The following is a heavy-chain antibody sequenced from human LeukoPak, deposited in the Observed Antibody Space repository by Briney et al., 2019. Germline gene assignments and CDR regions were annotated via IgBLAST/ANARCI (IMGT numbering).Heavy chain of an antibody. D-gene: IGHD5-18*01. CDR3: ARGSLDTAMVTFPDDAFDI. CDR1: GYTFTSYA. V-gene: IGHV7-4-1*02. Sequence: ATVKVSCKASGYTFTSYAMNWVRQAPGQGLEWMGWINTNTGNPTYAQGFTGRFVFSLDTSVSTAYLQISSLKAEDTAVYYCARGSLDTAMVTFPDDAFDIWGQGTTVTVSS. J-gene: IGHJ3*02. CDR2: INTNTGNP.